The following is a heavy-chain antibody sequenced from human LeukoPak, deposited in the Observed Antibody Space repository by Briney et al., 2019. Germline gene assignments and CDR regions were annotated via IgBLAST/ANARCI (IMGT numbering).Heavy chain of an antibody. V-gene: IGHV3-66*01. D-gene: IGHD3-22*01. CDR1: GFTVSSNY. CDR3: ARGKDYYDSSGHFPY. Sequence: GGSLRLSCAASGFTVSSNYMSWVRQAPGKGLEWVSVIYSGGSTYYADSVKGRFTISRDNSKNTLYLQMNSLRAEDTAVYYCARGKDYYDSSGHFPYWGQGTLVTVSS. J-gene: IGHJ4*02. CDR2: IYSGGST.